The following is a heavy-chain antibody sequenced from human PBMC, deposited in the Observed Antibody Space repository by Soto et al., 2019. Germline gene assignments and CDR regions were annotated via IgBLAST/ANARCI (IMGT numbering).Heavy chain of an antibody. CDR2: FYSSGII. V-gene: IGHV4-31*03. J-gene: IGHJ5*02. CDR3: ARMYSSGSGWFHP. CDR1: GYSITSGVYY. Sequence: SETLSLTCFVSGYSITSGVYYGIWIRHHPGKVLDWIGSFYSSGIIIYNPSLRSRVSISGDTSSNQFSMSLTSVTAADTARYYCARMYSSGSGWFHPWGQGTLVTVSS. D-gene: IGHD6-19*01.